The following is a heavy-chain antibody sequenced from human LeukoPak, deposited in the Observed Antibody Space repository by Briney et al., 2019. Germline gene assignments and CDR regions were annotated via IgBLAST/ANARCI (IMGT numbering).Heavy chain of an antibody. D-gene: IGHD5-18*01. CDR3: AREFSAAMASNGALDI. CDR2: ISPNIGDT. Sequence: GASVKVSCKASGYTFTGYYMHWVRQAPGQGLEWMGWISPNIGDTSSAQKFQGRVTMTRDTAISTAYMELSRLRSDDTAVYYCAREFSAAMASNGALDIWGQGTMVTVSS. V-gene: IGHV1-2*02. CDR1: GYTFTGYY. J-gene: IGHJ3*02.